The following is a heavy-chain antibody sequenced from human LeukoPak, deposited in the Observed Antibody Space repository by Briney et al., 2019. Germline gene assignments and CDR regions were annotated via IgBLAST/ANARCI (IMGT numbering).Heavy chain of an antibody. CDR1: GGSISNYY. J-gene: IGHJ4*02. CDR2: IYYSGTT. CDR3: ARAGYCWNTGYYFDY. V-gene: IGHV4-59*01. D-gene: IGHD1-1*01. Sequence: KPSETLSLTCTVSGGSISNYYWTWIRQPPGKRLEWIGYIYYSGTTNYNPSLKSRVTISLDTSKNQFSLRLSSVTAADTALYYCARAGYCWNTGYYFDYWGQGTLVTVSS.